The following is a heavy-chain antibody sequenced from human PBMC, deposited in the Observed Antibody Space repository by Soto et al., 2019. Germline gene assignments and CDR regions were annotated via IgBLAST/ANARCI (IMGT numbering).Heavy chain of an antibody. V-gene: IGHV3-48*03. Sequence: PGVSLRLSCAASGFTFSSYEMNWVRQAPGKGLEWVSYISSSGSTIYYADSVKGRFTISRDNAKNSLYLQMNSLRAEDTAVYYCARTFDGYYGMDVWGQGTTVTVSS. CDR2: ISSSGSTI. CDR3: ARTFDGYYGMDV. J-gene: IGHJ6*02. CDR1: GFTFSSYE.